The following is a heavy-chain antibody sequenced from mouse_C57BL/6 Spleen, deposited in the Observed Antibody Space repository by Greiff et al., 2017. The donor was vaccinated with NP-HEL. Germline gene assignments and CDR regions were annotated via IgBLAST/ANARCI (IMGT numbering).Heavy chain of an antibody. J-gene: IGHJ3*01. CDR3: GRGSGRSGTWFAY. V-gene: IGHV1-9*01. CDR2: FLLGSGST. CDR1: GYPSPGYW. Sequence: QVQLQQSGAELMKLGASVKFSCKATGYPSPGYWLEWVKQRPGHGLEWFGEFLLGSGSTNYNEKFKGKATFTAATSSNTAYMQLSSLTTKDSAVYYYGRGSGRSGTWFAYWGQGTLVTVSA. D-gene: IGHD1-3*01.